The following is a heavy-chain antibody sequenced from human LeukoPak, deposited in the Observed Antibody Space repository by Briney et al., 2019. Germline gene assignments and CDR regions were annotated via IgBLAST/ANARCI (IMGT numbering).Heavy chain of an antibody. V-gene: IGHV3-72*01. CDR3: ATSFPGSGSYYPNYYFDY. J-gene: IGHJ4*02. D-gene: IGHD3-10*01. CDR1: GFTFSDHY. CDR2: TRNKANSYTT. Sequence: PGGSLRLSCAASGFTFSDHYMDWVRQAPGKGLEWVGRTRNKANSYTTEYAASVKGRFTISRDDSKNSLYLQMNSLKTEDTAVYYCATSFPGSGSYYPNYYFDYWGQGTLVTVSS.